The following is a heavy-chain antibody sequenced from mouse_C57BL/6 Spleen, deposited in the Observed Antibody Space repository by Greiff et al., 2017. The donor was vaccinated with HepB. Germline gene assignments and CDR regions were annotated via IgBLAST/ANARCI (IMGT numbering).Heavy chain of an antibody. J-gene: IGHJ3*01. V-gene: IGHV2-2*01. CDR3: AAMVTTGFAY. CDR1: GFSLTSYG. Sequence: VKLMESGPGLVQPSQSLSITCTVSGFSLTSYGVHWVRQSPGKGLEWLGVIWSGGSTNYNAAFISRLSISKDNSNSQVFFKMNSRQAADTATYYCAAMVTTGFAYWGQGTLVTVSA. D-gene: IGHD2-3*01. CDR2: IWSGGST.